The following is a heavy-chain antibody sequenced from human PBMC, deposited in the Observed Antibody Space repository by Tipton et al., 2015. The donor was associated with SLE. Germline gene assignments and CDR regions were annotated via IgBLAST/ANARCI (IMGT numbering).Heavy chain of an antibody. CDR2: INHSGST. CDR3: ARGYSSASLDY. Sequence: TLSLTCAVYGGSFSGYYWSWIRQPPGKGLAWIGEINHSGSTNYNPSLKSRVTISVDTSKNQFSLKLSSVTAADTAVYYCARGYSSASLDYWGQGTLVTVSS. CDR1: GGSFSGYY. J-gene: IGHJ4*02. V-gene: IGHV4-34*01. D-gene: IGHD6-19*01.